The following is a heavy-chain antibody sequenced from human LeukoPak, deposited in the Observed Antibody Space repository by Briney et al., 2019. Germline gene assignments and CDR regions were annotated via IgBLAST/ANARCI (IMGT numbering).Heavy chain of an antibody. CDR2: INSDGSSI. CDR1: GFTFSSYW. Sequence: PGGSLRLSCAASGFTFSSYWMHWVRQAPGKGLVWVSRINSDGSSISYADSVKGRFTISRDNAKNTLYLQMNSLRAEDTAVYYCARDRGGETTVTTDWFDPWGQGTLVTVSS. J-gene: IGHJ5*02. D-gene: IGHD4-11*01. V-gene: IGHV3-74*01. CDR3: ARDRGGETTVTTDWFDP.